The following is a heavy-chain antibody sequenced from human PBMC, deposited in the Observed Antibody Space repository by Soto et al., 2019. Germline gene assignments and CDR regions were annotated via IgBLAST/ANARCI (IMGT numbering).Heavy chain of an antibody. CDR2: IRNDGSNI. J-gene: IGHJ4*02. V-gene: IGHV3-33*01. CDR1: GFTFSSYG. Sequence: GGSLRLSCAASGFTFSSYGMHWVRQAPGKGLEWVAVIRNDGSNIYYADSVKGRFTISRDNAKNTLYLQMDSLRAEDTAVYYCARDPPSAWGQGTLVTVSS. CDR3: ARDPPSA.